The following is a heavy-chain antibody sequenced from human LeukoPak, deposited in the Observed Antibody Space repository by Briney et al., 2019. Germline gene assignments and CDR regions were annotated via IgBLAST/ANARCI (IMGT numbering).Heavy chain of an antibody. CDR1: GFTFSSYA. V-gene: IGHV3-23*01. CDR2: ISGSGGST. CDR3: AKVGRSGWPYYMDV. Sequence: VGSLRLSCAASGFTFSSYAMSWVRQAPGKVLEWVSTISGSGGSTYYADSVKGRFTISRDNSKNTLYLQMSSLRAEDTAVYYCAKVGRSGWPYYMDVWGKETTVTVSS. J-gene: IGHJ6*03. D-gene: IGHD6-19*01.